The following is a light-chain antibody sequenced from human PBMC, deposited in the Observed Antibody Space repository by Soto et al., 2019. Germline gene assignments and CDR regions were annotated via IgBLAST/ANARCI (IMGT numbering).Light chain of an antibody. CDR1: QSVSSSY. J-gene: IGKJ1*01. CDR3: QKYGSSPGT. Sequence: EIVLTQAPGTLSLSPGERATLSCRASQSVSSSYLAWYQQKPGQAPRLLIYGASSRATGIPDRFSGSGSGTDFTLTISRLEPEDFAVYYCQKYGSSPGTFGQGTEVDI. CDR2: GAS. V-gene: IGKV3-20*01.